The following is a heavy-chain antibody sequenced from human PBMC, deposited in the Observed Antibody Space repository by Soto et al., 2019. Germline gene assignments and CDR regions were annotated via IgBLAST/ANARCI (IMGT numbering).Heavy chain of an antibody. J-gene: IGHJ4*02. Sequence: GGSLGLAXAASRFTVRNAWMSGVRQAPGKGLEWVGRIKSKTDGGTTDYAAPVKGRFTISRDDSKNTLYLQMNSLKTEDTAVYYCTTEQFSMLRGVITTLVSSGQG. CDR2: IKSKTDGGTT. CDR3: TTEQFSMLRGVITTLVS. CDR1: RFTVRNAW. D-gene: IGHD3-10*01. V-gene: IGHV3-15*01.